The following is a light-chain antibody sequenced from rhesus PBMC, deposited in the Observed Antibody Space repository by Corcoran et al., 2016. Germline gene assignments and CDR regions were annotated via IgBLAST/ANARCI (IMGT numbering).Light chain of an antibody. J-gene: IGKJ1*01. CDR3: QHGYGTPRT. Sequence: DIQMTQSPSSLSASVGDRVTITCRASENVNNYLNWYQQKPGKAPKLLIYKASTLQSGVPSRFSGSGSETDYTFTISSLQPEDVATYYCQHGYGTPRTFGQGTKVEIK. V-gene: IGKV1-74*01. CDR1: ENVNNY. CDR2: KAS.